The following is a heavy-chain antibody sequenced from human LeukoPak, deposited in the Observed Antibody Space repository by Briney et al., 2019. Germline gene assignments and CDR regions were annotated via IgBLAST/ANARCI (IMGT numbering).Heavy chain of an antibody. J-gene: IGHJ3*02. V-gene: IGHV6-1*01. Sequence: SQTLSLTCVISGDGVSNDSAAWNWIRQSPSRGLEWLGRTYYRSKWYNDYVVSVKGRINISPDTSKNQFSLHLNSVTPEDTAVYFCARGGQGDGYSADEAFNIWGQGTMVTVS. D-gene: IGHD5-18*01. CDR2: TYYRSKWYN. CDR1: GDGVSNDSAA. CDR3: ARGGQGDGYSADEAFNI.